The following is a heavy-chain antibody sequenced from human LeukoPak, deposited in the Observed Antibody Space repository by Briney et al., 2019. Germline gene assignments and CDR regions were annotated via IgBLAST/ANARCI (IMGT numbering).Heavy chain of an antibody. J-gene: IGHJ4*02. V-gene: IGHV3-7*01. Sequence: GGSLRLSCAASGFTVRDFWMAWFRQAPGKGLAWVAHIKEDGTAKYYDDSVRGRFTISKDDDKNSLSLQMNSLRVEDTPVYYCVRGGWELDFWGQGTLVTVSS. CDR3: VRGGWELDF. CDR1: GFTVRDFW. D-gene: IGHD4-23*01. CDR2: IKEDGTAK.